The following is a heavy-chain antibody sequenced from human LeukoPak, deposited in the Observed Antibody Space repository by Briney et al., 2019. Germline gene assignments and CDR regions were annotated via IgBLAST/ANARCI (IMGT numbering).Heavy chain of an antibody. CDR1: GGSISSSSYY. CDR3: ARVVDFWSGYPFDY. J-gene: IGHJ4*02. Sequence: SETLSLTCTVSGGSISSSSYYWGWIRQPPGKGLEWIGSIYYSGNTYYSPSLKSRVTISVDTSKNQFSLKLSSVTAAVTAAYYCARVVDFWSGYPFDYWGQGTLVTVSS. V-gene: IGHV4-39*01. CDR2: IYYSGNT. D-gene: IGHD3-3*01.